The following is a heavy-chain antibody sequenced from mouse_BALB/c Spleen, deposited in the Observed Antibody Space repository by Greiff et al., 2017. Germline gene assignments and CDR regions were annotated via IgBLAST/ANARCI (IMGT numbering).Heavy chain of an antibody. CDR3: ARDGGLRRGYFDY. D-gene: IGHD2-4*01. CDR2: INSNGGST. J-gene: IGHJ2*01. V-gene: IGHV5-6-3*01. CDR1: GFTFSSYG. Sequence: EVNVVESGGGLVQPGGSLKLSCAASGFTFSSYGMSWVRQTPDKRLELVATINSNGGSTYYPDSVKGRFTISRDNAKNTLYLQMSSLKSEDTAMYYCARDGGLRRGYFDYWGQGTTLTVSS.